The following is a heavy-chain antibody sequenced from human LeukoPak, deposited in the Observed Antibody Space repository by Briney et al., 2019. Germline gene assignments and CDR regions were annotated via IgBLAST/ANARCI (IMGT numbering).Heavy chain of an antibody. CDR3: AREVISTPSYFDY. D-gene: IGHD2-2*01. CDR1: GFTVSSSF. Sequence: GGSLRLSCAASGFTVSSSFIYWVRRAPGKGLEWVSFIHRDDKTYYADSVKDRFTMSRDSSKNTLYLQMNSLGADDTAVYYCAREVISTPSYFDYWGQGILVTVSS. CDR2: IHRDDKT. J-gene: IGHJ4*02. V-gene: IGHV3-53*01.